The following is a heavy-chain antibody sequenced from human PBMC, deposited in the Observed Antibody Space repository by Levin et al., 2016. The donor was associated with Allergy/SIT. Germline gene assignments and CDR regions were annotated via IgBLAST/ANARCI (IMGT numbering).Heavy chain of an antibody. Sequence: VRQAPGKGLEWVGRIKSKTDGGTTDYAAPVKGRFTISRDDSKNTLYLQMNSLKTEDTAVYYCTTASSSGYYFDAFDIWGQGTMVTVSS. CDR2: IKSKTDGGTT. CDR3: TTASSSGYYFDAFDI. D-gene: IGHD3-22*01. V-gene: IGHV3-15*01. J-gene: IGHJ3*02.